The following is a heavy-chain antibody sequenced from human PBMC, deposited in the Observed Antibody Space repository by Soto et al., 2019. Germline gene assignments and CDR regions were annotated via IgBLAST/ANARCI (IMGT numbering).Heavy chain of an antibody. V-gene: IGHV3-30-3*01. CDR1: GFSFSSNA. D-gene: IGHD6-19*01. Sequence: CLTRSGAALGFSFSSNAMLRVCQAPGKGLEWVAVISYDGSNKYYADSVKGRFTISRDNSKNTLYLQMNSLRAEDTAVYYCARDWAGTYFDYWGQGTLVTVSS. CDR2: ISYDGSNK. J-gene: IGHJ4*02. CDR3: ARDWAGTYFDY.